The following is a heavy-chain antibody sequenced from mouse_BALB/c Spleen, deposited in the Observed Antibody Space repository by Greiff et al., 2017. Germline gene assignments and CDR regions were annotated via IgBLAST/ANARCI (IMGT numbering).Heavy chain of an antibody. D-gene: IGHD2-10*01. V-gene: IGHV14-1*02. Sequence: EVKLEESGAELVRPGALVKLSCKASGFNIKDYYMHWVKQRPEQGLEWIGWIDPENGNTIYDPKFQGKASITADTSSNTAYLQLSSLTSEDTAVYYCARTYYGKRYFDYWGQGTTLTVSS. CDR1: GFNIKDYY. CDR3: ARTYYGKRYFDY. J-gene: IGHJ2*01. CDR2: IDPENGNT.